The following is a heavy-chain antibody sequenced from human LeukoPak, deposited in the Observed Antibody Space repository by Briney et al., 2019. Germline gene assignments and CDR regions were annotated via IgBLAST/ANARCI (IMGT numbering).Heavy chain of an antibody. Sequence: SQILSLICAISGDSVSSNSAAWSWIRQSPSRGLEWLGRTYYRSKWYTEYVVSVQSRITINPDTSKNHFSLQLNSVTPEDTAVYYCASEKLRGAFDIWGQGTMVTVSS. V-gene: IGHV6-1*01. D-gene: IGHD4-23*01. J-gene: IGHJ3*02. CDR3: ASEKLRGAFDI. CDR1: GDSVSSNSAA. CDR2: TYYRSKWYT.